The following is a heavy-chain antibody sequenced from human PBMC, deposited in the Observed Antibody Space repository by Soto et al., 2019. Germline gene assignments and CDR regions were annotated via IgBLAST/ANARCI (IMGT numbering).Heavy chain of an antibody. CDR2: FDPEDGET. V-gene: IGHV1-24*01. CDR3: ATPRSGWYSLIY. CDR1: GYTLTELS. D-gene: IGHD6-19*01. J-gene: IGHJ4*02. Sequence: ASVKVSWKVSGYTLTELSMHWVRQAPGKGLEWMGGFDPEDGETIYAQKFQGRVTMTEDTSTDTAYMELSSLRSEDTAVYYCATPRSGWYSLIYWGQGTLVTVSS.